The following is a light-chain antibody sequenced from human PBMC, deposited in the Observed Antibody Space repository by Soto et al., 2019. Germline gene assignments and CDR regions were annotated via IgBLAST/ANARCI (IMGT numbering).Light chain of an antibody. Sequence: DIQMTQSPSTLSASVGDRVTITCRASQSISSWLAWYQQKPGKAPKLLIYKASSLESGVPSRFSGSRSGTDFTLTITNLQPEDFATYYCHQAHTFPHTFGQGTKLELK. V-gene: IGKV1-5*03. CDR3: HQAHTFPHT. J-gene: IGKJ2*01. CDR2: KAS. CDR1: QSISSW.